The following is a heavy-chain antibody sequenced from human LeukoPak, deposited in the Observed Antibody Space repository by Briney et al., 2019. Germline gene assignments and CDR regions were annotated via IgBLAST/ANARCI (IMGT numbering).Heavy chain of an antibody. CDR3: ARGPVSPKDYYYYYGMDV. CDR2: IYHSGST. V-gene: IGHV4-30-2*01. Sequence: PSETLSLTCAVSGGSISSGGYSWSWNRQPRGKGLEWIGYIYHSGSTYYNPSLKSRVTISVDRSKNQFSLKPSSVTAADTAVYYCARGPVSPKDYYYYYGMDVWGQGTTVTVSS. CDR1: GGSISSGGYS. J-gene: IGHJ6*02. D-gene: IGHD2-8*01.